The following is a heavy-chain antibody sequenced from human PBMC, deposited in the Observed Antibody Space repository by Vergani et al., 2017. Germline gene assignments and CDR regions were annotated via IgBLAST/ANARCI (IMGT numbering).Heavy chain of an antibody. D-gene: IGHD3-10*01. Sequence: QVQLQESGPGLVKPSETLSLTCAVSGYSISSGYYWGWIRQPPGKGLEWIGSIYHSGSTYYNPSLKSRVTISGDTSKNQFSLKLSSVTAADTAVYYCARDHGGFGELQTLAADYWGQGTLVTVSS. CDR3: ARDHGGFGELQTLAADY. CDR1: GYSISSGYY. J-gene: IGHJ4*02. V-gene: IGHV4-38-2*02. CDR2: IYHSGST.